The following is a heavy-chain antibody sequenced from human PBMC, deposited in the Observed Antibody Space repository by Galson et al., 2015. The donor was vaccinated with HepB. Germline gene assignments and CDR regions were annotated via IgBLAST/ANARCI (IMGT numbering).Heavy chain of an antibody. J-gene: IGHJ6*02. CDR3: TNDSLGYIDA. V-gene: IGHV3-73*01. CDR2: IRTQANSYAT. Sequence: SLRLSCAASGFTFSGSDMHWVRQASGKGLEWIGRIRTQANSYATTYSASVKGRFTISRDDSKNTAYLQMNSLKIEDTAVYYRTNDSLGYIDAWGQGTTVTVSS. D-gene: IGHD6-25*01. CDR1: GFTFSGSD.